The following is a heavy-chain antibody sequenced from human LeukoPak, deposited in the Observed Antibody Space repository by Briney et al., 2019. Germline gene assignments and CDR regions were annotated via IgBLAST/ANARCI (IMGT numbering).Heavy chain of an antibody. CDR1: GGSISSGGYY. D-gene: IGHD5-12*01. V-gene: IGHV4-31*03. J-gene: IGHJ4*02. CDR2: IYYSGST. CDR3: ARAGGDSGYRKPYFDY. Sequence: SQTLSLTCTVSGGSISSGGYYWSWIRQHPGKGLEWIGYIYYSGSTYYNPSLKSRVTISVDTSKNQFSLELSSVTAADTAVYYCARAGGDSGYRKPYFDYWGQGTLVTVSS.